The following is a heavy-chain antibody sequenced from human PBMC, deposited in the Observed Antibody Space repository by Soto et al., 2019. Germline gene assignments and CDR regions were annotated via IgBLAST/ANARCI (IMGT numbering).Heavy chain of an antibody. V-gene: IGHV4-34*01. J-gene: IGHJ6*03. D-gene: IGHD2-2*01. CDR1: GGSFSGYY. Sequence: QVQLQQWGAGLLKPSETLSLTCAVYGGSFSGYYWSWIRQPPGKGLEWIGEINHSGSTNYNPSLKSRVTRSVDTSKHQFSLKLSSVTAADTAEYYGARGRRRYCSSTSCYQYYMDVCGKGTTVTVSS. CDR3: ARGRRRYCSSTSCYQYYMDV. CDR2: INHSGST.